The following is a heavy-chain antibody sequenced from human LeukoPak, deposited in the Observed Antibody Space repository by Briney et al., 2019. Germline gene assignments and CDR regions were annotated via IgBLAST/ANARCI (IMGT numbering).Heavy chain of an antibody. J-gene: IGHJ4*02. CDR1: GFTFSDYY. CDR3: ARDGLHLGELSLRF. CDR2: ISSSSSTI. V-gene: IGHV3-11*04. D-gene: IGHD3-16*02. Sequence: GGSLRLSCAASGFTFSDYYMSWIRQAPGKGLEWVSYISSSSSTIYYADSVKGRFTISRDNAKNSLYLQMNSLRDEDTAVYYCARDGLHLGELSLRFWGQGTLVTVSS.